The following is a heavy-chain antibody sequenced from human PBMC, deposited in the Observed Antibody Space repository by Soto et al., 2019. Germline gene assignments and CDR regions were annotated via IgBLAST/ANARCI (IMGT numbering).Heavy chain of an antibody. CDR3: ARDLAHLYYDAYGMDV. V-gene: IGHV3-33*01. D-gene: IGHD3-3*01. CDR2: IWYDGSNK. CDR1: GFTFSSYG. Sequence: GGSLRLSCAASGFTFSSYGMHWVRQAPGKGLEWVAVIWYDGSNKYYADSVKGRFTISRDNSKNTLYLQMNSLRAEDTAVYYCARDLAHLYYDAYGMDVWGQGPTVTVSS. J-gene: IGHJ6*02.